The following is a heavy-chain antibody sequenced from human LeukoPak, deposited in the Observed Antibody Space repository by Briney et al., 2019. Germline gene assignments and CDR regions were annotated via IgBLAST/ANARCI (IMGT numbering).Heavy chain of an antibody. D-gene: IGHD3-10*01. V-gene: IGHV6-1*01. J-gene: IGHJ4*02. Sequence: SQTLSLTCAISGDSVSNNIATWNWVRQSPSRGLEWLGRTYYRSRWGNDYAISVKGRITINPDTSRNQFSLQLNSVTPEDTAVYYCVRGSDDYYLALDFWGQGTPVTVSS. CDR3: VRGSDDYYLALDF. CDR2: TYYRSRWGN. CDR1: GDSVSNNIAT.